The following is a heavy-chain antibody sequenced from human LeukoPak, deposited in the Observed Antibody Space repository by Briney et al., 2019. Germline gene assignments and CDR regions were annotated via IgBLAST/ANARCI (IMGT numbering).Heavy chain of an antibody. D-gene: IGHD3-3*01. CDR2: IWFDGSNN. Sequence: GGSLRLSCAASGFSFSNYGMHWVRQAPGKGLEWVAFIWFDGSNNYYADSVKGRFTISRDSSKNTLYLQMKGLRAEDTAVYYCARDWKDYDFWSGYYSYYYYYGMDVWGQGTTVTVSS. V-gene: IGHV3-33*01. CDR1: GFSFSNYG. CDR3: ARDWKDYDFWSGYYSYYYYYGMDV. J-gene: IGHJ6*02.